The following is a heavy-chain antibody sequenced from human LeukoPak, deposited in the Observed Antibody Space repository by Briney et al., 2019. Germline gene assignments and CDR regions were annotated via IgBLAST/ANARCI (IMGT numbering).Heavy chain of an antibody. CDR1: GLTSGSYW. D-gene: IGHD2-8*02. J-gene: IGHJ4*02. V-gene: IGHV3-7*03. Sequence: GLSLRLSCAASGLTSGSYWMTWVRHTPRQGLEWVANIEHDGSERNYMESVKGRFTISRDNGKNLLHLQMNNLRAEDTAVYYCAAGTGWTSEYWGQGILVTASS. CDR2: IEHDGSER. CDR3: AAGTGWTSEY.